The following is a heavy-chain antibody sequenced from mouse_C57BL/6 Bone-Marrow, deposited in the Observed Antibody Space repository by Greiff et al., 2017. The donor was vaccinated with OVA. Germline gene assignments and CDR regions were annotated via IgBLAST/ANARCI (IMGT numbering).Heavy chain of an antibody. CDR3: ARSVYHWYSDV. CDR1: GYTFTSYW. V-gene: IGHV1-55*01. D-gene: IGHD1-1*01. CDR2: IYPGSGST. J-gene: IGHJ1*03. Sequence: QVHVKQPGAELVKPGASVKMSCKASGYTFTSYWITWVKQRPGQGLEWIGDIYPGSGSTNYNEKFKSKATLTVDTSSSTAYMQLSSLTSEDSAVYYCARSVYHWYSDVWGTGTTVTVSS.